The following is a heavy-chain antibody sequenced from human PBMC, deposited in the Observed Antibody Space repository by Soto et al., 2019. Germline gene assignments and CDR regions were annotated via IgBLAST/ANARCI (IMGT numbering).Heavy chain of an antibody. CDR1: GYTFTSYG. CDR2: ISAYNGNT. Sequence: QVQLVQSGAEVKKPGASVKVSCKASGYTFTSYGISWVRQAPGQGLEWMGWISAYNGNTNYAQKLQGRVTMTTDTSTSTADMELRNLRSDDTAVYYCAIEPEQSTNLVALLTGTGLYYYGMDVWGQGTTGTFS. CDR3: AIEPEQSTNLVALLTGTGLYYYGMDV. V-gene: IGHV1-18*01. J-gene: IGHJ6*02. D-gene: IGHD2-15*01.